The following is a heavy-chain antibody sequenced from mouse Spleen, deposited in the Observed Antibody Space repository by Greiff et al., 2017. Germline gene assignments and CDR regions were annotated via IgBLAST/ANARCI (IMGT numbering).Heavy chain of an antibody. V-gene: IGHV1-82*01. J-gene: IGHJ3*01. CDR3: ARTGYRDSAWFAY. D-gene: IGHD2-14*01. Sequence: QVQLKQSGAELVKPGASVKISCKASGYAFSSYWMNWVKQRPGKGLEWIGRIYPGDGDTNYNGKFKGKATLTADKSSSTAYMQLSSLTSEDSAVYFCARTGYRDSAWFAYWGQGTLVTVSA. CDR1: GYAFSSYW. CDR2: IYPGDGDT.